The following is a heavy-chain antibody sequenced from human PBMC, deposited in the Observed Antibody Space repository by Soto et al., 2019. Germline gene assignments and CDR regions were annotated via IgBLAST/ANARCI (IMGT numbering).Heavy chain of an antibody. V-gene: IGHV1-2*04. Sequence: ASVKVSCKASGYTFTGYYMHWVRQAPGQGLEWMGWINPNSGGTNYAQKFQGWVTMTRDTSISTAYMELSRLRSDDTAVYYCARDPTGITGTKLTNWFDPWGQGTLVTVSS. J-gene: IGHJ5*02. CDR1: GYTFTGYY. CDR3: ARDPTGITGTKLTNWFDP. CDR2: INPNSGGT. D-gene: IGHD1-7*01.